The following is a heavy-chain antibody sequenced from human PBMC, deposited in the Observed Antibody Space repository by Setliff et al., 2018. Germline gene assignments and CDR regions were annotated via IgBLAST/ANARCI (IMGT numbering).Heavy chain of an antibody. CDR2: INPSGGLT. CDR3: ARDRYYNSWSGTSITAPHDAFDI. D-gene: IGHD3-3*01. Sequence: ASVKVSCKASGYTLTNYYMHWVRQAPGQGLEWMGIINPSGGLTRYAQKFQGRVTMTRDASTSTVYMEVSSLRSEDTAVYYCARDRYYNSWSGTSITAPHDAFDIWGQGTMVTVS. V-gene: IGHV1-46*03. J-gene: IGHJ3*02. CDR1: GYTLTNYY.